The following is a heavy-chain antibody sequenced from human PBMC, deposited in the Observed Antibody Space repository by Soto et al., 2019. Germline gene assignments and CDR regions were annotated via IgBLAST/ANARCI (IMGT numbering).Heavy chain of an antibody. CDR2: IGHSGGT. J-gene: IGHJ4*02. D-gene: IGHD3-16*01. CDR3: ARHGGYYFDY. Sequence: PSETLSLTCAVYGGSFSGYYWSWIRQPPGKRLEWIGEIGHSGGTVYNPPLESRVTISEDSSDNRFSLTLTSVTAADTAVYYCARHGGYYFDYWGQGAPVTVSS. V-gene: IGHV4-34*01. CDR1: GGSFSGYY.